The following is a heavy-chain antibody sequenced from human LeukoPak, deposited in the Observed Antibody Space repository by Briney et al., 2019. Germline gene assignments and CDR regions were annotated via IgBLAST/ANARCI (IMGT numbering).Heavy chain of an antibody. CDR1: GYTFTSYG. V-gene: IGHV1-18*01. CDR2: ISAYNGNT. J-gene: IGHJ5*02. CDR3: ARETVTNWFDP. Sequence: ASVKVSCKASGYTFTSYGISWVRQAPGQGLEWMGWISAYNGNTNYAQKLQGRVTMTTDTSTSTAYMKLRSLRSGDTAVYYCARETVTNWFDPWGQGTLVTVSS. D-gene: IGHD4-11*01.